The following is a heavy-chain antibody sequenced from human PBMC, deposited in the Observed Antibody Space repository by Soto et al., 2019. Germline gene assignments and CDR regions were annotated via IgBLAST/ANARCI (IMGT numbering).Heavy chain of an antibody. J-gene: IGHJ5*02. CDR3: ARGRAAAVVTVWWFDP. V-gene: IGHV6-1*01. CDR1: GDSVSSNSAA. Sequence: PSQTLPLTCDISGDSVSSNSAAWNWIRKSPSRGLEWLGRTYYRSKWYNDYAVSVKSRITINPDTSKNQFSLQLNSVTPEDTAVYYCARGRAAAVVTVWWFDPWGQGTLVTVSS. D-gene: IGHD6-13*01. CDR2: TYYRSKWYN.